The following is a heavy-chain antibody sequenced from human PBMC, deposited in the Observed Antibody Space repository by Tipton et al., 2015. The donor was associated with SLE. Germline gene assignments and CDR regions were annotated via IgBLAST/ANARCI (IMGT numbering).Heavy chain of an antibody. CDR1: GGSFSGYY. V-gene: IGHV4-34*01. CDR3: ARGLAQRRPPDYLDY. CDR2: INHSGST. D-gene: IGHD6-25*01. Sequence: TLSLTCAVYGGSFSGYYWSWIRQPPGKGLEWIGEINHSGSTNYNPSLKSRVTISVDTSKNQFSLKLSSVTAADTAVYYCARGLAQRRPPDYLDYWGQGTLVTVSS. J-gene: IGHJ4*02.